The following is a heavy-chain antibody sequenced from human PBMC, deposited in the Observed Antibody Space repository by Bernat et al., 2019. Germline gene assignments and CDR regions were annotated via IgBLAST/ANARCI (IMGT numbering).Heavy chain of an antibody. Sequence: EVQLVESGGGLAQPGGSLRLSCAASGFIFSSYRMNWVRQAPGKGLEWVSYISRGGNSIYYADSVKGRFTISRDNAKNSLYLQMDSLRADDTAVYYCARDPGGVSETSMFDYWGHGTLVTVSS. V-gene: IGHV3-48*01. J-gene: IGHJ5*01. D-gene: IGHD3-16*01. CDR1: GFIFSSYR. CDR2: ISRGGNSI. CDR3: ARDPGGVSETSMFDY.